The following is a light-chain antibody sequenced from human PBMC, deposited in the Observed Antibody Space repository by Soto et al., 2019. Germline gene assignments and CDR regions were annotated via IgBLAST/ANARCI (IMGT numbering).Light chain of an antibody. Sequence: DVQMTQSPSSLSASVGDRVTITCHARQDISNYLNWYQQKPGKAPKLLNYDAYNLETGVPSRFSGSGSGTDFTFTISSLQPEDIATYYCQQYDNPWTFGQGTRVEIK. V-gene: IGKV1-33*01. J-gene: IGKJ1*01. CDR1: QDISNY. CDR2: DAY. CDR3: QQYDNPWT.